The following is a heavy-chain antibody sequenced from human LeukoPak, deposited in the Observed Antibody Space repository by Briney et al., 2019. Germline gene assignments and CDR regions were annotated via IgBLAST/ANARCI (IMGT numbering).Heavy chain of an antibody. CDR3: AREVSALDY. V-gene: IGHV3-33*01. J-gene: IGHJ4*02. CDR1: GFTFSSYG. CDR2: IWYDGSNK. Sequence: GRSLRLSCAASGFTFSSYGMHWVRQAPGKGLEWVAVIWYDGSNKYYADSVKGRFTISRDNSKNTLYLQMNSLRAEATAVYSCAREVSALDYWGQGTLVTVSS.